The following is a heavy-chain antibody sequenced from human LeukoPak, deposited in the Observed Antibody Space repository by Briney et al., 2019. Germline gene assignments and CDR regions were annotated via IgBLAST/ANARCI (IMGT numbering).Heavy chain of an antibody. CDR3: ASWDIVVATRNFGY. CDR2: IYYSGST. V-gene: IGHV4-39*01. D-gene: IGHD5-12*01. Sequence: PSETLSLTCTVSGGSISSSSYYWGWIRQPPGKGLEWIGSIYYSGSTYYNPSLKSRVTISVDTPKNQFSLKLSSVTAADTAVYYCASWDIVVATRNFGYWGQGTLVTVSS. J-gene: IGHJ4*02. CDR1: GGSISSSSYY.